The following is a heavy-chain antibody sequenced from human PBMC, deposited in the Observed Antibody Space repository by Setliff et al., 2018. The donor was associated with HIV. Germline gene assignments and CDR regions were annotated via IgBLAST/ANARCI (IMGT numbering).Heavy chain of an antibody. V-gene: IGHV1-2*02. CDR2: IHTEQGFP. Sequence: GASVKVSCKASGYSFTNYAINWLRQAPGRGLEWMGWIHTEQGFPMYAQKFQGRVTMTRDTSITTAYMEMTTLTSDDTVVYYCARGGGIIDHGEEYFQHWGQGTLVTVSS. D-gene: IGHD1-26*01. CDR1: GYSFTNYA. J-gene: IGHJ1*01. CDR3: ARGGGIIDHGEEYFQH.